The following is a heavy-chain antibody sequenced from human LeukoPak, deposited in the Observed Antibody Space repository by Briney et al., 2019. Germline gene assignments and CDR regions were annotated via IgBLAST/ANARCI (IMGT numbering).Heavy chain of an antibody. CDR3: ARDHYYGSGVDAFDI. D-gene: IGHD3-10*01. CDR2: INHSGST. CDR1: GYSISSDYY. Sequence: PSETLSPTCTVSGYSISSDYYWSWIRQPPGKGPEWIGEINHSGSTNYNPSLKSRVTISVDTSKNQFSLKLSSVTAADTAVYYCARDHYYGSGVDAFDIWGQGTMVTVSS. J-gene: IGHJ3*02. V-gene: IGHV4-38-2*02.